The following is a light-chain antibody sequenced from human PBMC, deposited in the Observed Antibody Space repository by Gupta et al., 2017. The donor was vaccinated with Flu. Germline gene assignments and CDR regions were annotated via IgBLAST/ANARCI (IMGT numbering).Light chain of an antibody. J-gene: IGLJ1*01. CDR1: CSNNGINK. Sequence: KVTISCSGSCSNNGINKESWYHHHPGTAPKLLIDDKRRRPSSGPDRLSGSKSRTSATLGTTRLQTGMEADDYCGAGDNSRSDDVFGGETKLTVL. CDR2: DKR. V-gene: IGLV1-51*01. CDR3: GAGDNSRSDDV.